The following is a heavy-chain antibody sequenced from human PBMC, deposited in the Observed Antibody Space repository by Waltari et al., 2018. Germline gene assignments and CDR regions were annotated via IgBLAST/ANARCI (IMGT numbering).Heavy chain of an antibody. J-gene: IGHJ5*02. V-gene: IGHV7-4-1*02. CDR1: GYSFTNSA. CDR3: AREVVPAAKIVVNWFDP. CDR2: VTTNTENP. D-gene: IGHD2-2*01. Sequence: QVQLVQSGSEWKKPGDSVKVSCKAYGYSFTNSAINWGRQAPGQGLDLMGRVTTNTENPTYTQGFTRRFVFSLDTSVSTAYLQINDLKAEDTAIYYCAREVVPAAKIVVNWFDPWGQGTQVTVSS.